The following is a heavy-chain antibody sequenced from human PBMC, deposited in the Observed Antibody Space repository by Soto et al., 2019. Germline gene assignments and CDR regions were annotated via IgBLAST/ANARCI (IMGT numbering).Heavy chain of an antibody. D-gene: IGHD2-2*01. CDR1: GGSVGSGEYY. V-gene: IGHV4-30-4*01. J-gene: IGHJ6*02. CDR3: AREVVAAAPEYNYYYYYGMDV. CDR2: IYDSGST. Sequence: SETLSLTCTVSGGSVGSGEYYYSWIRQPPGKGLEWIGYIYDSGSTNYTPSLKGRVTMSLDTSNNQFSLKLSSVTAADTAVYYCAREVVAAAPEYNYYYYYGMDVWGQGTTVTVSS.